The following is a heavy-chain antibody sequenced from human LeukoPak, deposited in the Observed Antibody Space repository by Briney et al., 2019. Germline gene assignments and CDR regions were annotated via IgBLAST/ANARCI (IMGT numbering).Heavy chain of an antibody. J-gene: IGHJ4*02. V-gene: IGHV3-23*01. CDR1: GFTFSSYG. D-gene: IGHD3-16*01. CDR3: AKDLIWGSIDY. Sequence: GGTLRLSCAASGFTFSSYGMSWVRQAPGKGLEWVSAISGSGGSTYYADSVKGRFTISRDNSKNTLYLQMNSLRAEDTAVYYCAKDLIWGSIDYWGQGTLVTVSS. CDR2: ISGSGGST.